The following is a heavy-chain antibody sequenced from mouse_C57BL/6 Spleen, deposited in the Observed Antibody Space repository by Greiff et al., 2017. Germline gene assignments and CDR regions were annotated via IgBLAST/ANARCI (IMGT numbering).Heavy chain of an antibody. CDR2: INPNNGGT. J-gene: IGHJ1*03. D-gene: IGHD2-3*01. V-gene: IGHV1-18*01. Sequence: EVQLQQSGPELVKPGASVKIPCKASGYTFTDYNMDWVKQSHGKSLEWIGDINPNNGGTIYNQKFKGKATLTVDKSYSTAYMELRSLTSEDTAVYYCARVRDGYYGYFDVWGTGTTVTVSS. CDR1: GYTFTDYN. CDR3: ARVRDGYYGYFDV.